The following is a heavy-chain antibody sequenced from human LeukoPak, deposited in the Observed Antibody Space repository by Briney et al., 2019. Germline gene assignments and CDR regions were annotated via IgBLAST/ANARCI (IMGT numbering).Heavy chain of an antibody. CDR3: AKSSYYDSSGYYREYYFDF. V-gene: IGHV3-64*04. J-gene: IGHJ4*02. Sequence: GGSLRLSCSASGFTFSSYAMHWVRQAPGKGLEYVSAISSNGGSTYYADSVKGRFTISRDNSKNTLYLQMNSLRDEDTAVYYCAKSSYYDSSGYYREYYFDFWGQGTLVTVSS. CDR2: ISSNGGST. CDR1: GFTFSSYA. D-gene: IGHD3-22*01.